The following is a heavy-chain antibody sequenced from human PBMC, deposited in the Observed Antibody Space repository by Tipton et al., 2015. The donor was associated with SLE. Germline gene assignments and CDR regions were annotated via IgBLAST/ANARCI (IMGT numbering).Heavy chain of an antibody. CDR3: ARDQGLGSGGSFDY. Sequence: SLRLSCAASGFTFTYYGLHWVRQAPGKGLEWVATISYDGNNEFYADSVKGRFTISRDDSKNMFYLLMNSLRPEDTAVYYCARDQGLGSGGSFDYWGQGTLVIVSS. CDR1: GFTFTYYG. V-gene: IGHV3-30-3*01. CDR2: ISYDGNNE. D-gene: IGHD2-15*01. J-gene: IGHJ4*02.